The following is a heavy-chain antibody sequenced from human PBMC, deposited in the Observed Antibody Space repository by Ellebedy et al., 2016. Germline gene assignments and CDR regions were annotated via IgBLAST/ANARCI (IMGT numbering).Heavy chain of an antibody. V-gene: IGHV3-11*01. J-gene: IGHJ4*02. Sequence: GESLKISXAASGFPFSDYYMTWIRQAPGKWLEWFAYISYSGGTIHYADSVKGRFTISRDNAKNSLYLQLNSLRAEDTAVYYCARNNDRSDYWGQGTLVTVSS. D-gene: IGHD2-8*01. CDR2: ISYSGGTI. CDR3: ARNNDRSDY. CDR1: GFPFSDYY.